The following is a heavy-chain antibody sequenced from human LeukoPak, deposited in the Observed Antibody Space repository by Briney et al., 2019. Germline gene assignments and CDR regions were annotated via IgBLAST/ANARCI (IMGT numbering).Heavy chain of an antibody. CDR3: ARHQLLWFGESKADAFDI. V-gene: IGHV4-61*02. J-gene: IGHJ3*02. CDR2: IYTSGST. CDR1: GGSISSGSYY. D-gene: IGHD3-10*01. Sequence: PSETLSLTCTVSGGSISSGSYYWSWIRQPAGKGLEWIGRIYTSGSTNYNPSLKSRVTISVDTSKNQFSLKLSSVTAADTAVYYCARHQLLWFGESKADAFDIWGQGTMVTVSS.